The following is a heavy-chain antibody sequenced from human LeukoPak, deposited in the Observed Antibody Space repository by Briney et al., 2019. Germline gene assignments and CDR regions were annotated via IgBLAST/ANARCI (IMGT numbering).Heavy chain of an antibody. D-gene: IGHD4-11*01. CDR3: VRDYSNFVQGD. Sequence: SETLSLTCTVSGDSISSSHYYWGWIRQSPGKGLEWIGSIYSGGETHYNPSLNSRVTIFLDTSKDRFSLNLISVTATDTAVYYCVRDYSNFVQGDWGQGTLVTVSS. V-gene: IGHV4-39*02. J-gene: IGHJ4*02. CDR1: GDSISSSHYY. CDR2: IYSGGET.